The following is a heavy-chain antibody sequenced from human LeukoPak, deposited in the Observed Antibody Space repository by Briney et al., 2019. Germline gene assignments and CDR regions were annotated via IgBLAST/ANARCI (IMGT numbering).Heavy chain of an antibody. D-gene: IGHD1-26*01. Sequence: SETLSLTCAVSGGSISSYYWSWIRQPPGKGLEWIGYIYYSGDTNYNPSLKSRVTISVDTSKNQFSLKLTSVTAADTAMYYCTGGPSGSYGQTLYWGQGILVTVSS. CDR1: GGSISSYY. CDR3: TGGPSGSYGQTLY. CDR2: IYYSGDT. J-gene: IGHJ4*01. V-gene: IGHV4-59*01.